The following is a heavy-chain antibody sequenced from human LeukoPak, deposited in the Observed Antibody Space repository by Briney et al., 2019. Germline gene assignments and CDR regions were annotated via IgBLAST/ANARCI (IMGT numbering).Heavy chain of an antibody. CDR3: GRSVRDGYNSY. CDR1: GFNFNYAW. CDR2: ISSSGSTI. V-gene: IGHV3-11*04. D-gene: IGHD5-24*01. Sequence: GGSLRLSCVGSGFNFNYAWMSWVRQAPGRGLEWVSYISSSGSTIYYADSVKGRFTISRDNAKNSLYLQMNSLGAEDTAVYYCGRSVRDGYNSYWGQGPVVTVSS. J-gene: IGHJ4*02.